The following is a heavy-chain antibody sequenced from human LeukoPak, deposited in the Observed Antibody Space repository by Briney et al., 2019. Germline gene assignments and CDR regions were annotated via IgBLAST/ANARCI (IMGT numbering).Heavy chain of an antibody. CDR1: GGSFSGYY. D-gene: IGHD3-10*01. CDR2: INHSGST. CDR3: AWFGDHRPARYYYYGMDV. J-gene: IGHJ6*02. Sequence: SETLSLTCAVYGGSFSGYYWSWIRQPPGKGLEWIGEINHSGSTNYNPSLKSRVTISVDTSKNQFSLKLSSVTAADTAVYYCAWFGDHRPARYYYYGMDVWGQGTTVTVSS. V-gene: IGHV4-34*01.